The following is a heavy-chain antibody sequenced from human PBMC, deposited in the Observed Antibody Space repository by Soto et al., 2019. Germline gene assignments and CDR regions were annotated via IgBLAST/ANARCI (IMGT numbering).Heavy chain of an antibody. Sequence: QVQLVQSGAEVKKPGASVKVSCKASGYTFTSYGISWVRQAPGQGLEWMGWISAYNGNTNYAEELQGRVTMTTCTSTSTAYMELRSLRSDDTAVYYCARVGYCSGGSCQNYYYFGMDVWGQGTTVTVSS. CDR2: ISAYNGNT. CDR3: ARVGYCSGGSCQNYYYFGMDV. V-gene: IGHV1-18*01. J-gene: IGHJ6*02. D-gene: IGHD2-15*01. CDR1: GYTFTSYG.